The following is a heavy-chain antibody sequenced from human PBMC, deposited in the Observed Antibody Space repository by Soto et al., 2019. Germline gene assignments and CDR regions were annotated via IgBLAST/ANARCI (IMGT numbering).Heavy chain of an antibody. CDR3: ARVPIVVVITSYFDY. V-gene: IGHV1-18*01. J-gene: IGHJ4*02. CDR1: GYTFTSYG. Sequence: AASVKVSCKASGYTFTSYGISWVRQAPGQGLEWMGWISAYNGNTNYAQKLQGRVTMTTDTSTSTAYMELRSLRSDDTAVYYCARVPIVVVITSYFDYWGQGTLVTVSS. D-gene: IGHD3-22*01. CDR2: ISAYNGNT.